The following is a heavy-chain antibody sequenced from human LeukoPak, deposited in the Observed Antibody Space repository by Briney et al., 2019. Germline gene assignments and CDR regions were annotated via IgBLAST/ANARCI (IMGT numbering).Heavy chain of an antibody. CDR3: ARVDLRAAFFDY. V-gene: IGHV4-4*07. Sequence: SETLSLTCTVSGGSISSYYWTWIRQPAGKGLEWIGRIYTSGNTGYNPSLKSRVTMSVDTSKNQFSLILSSVTAADTAVYYCARVDLRAAFFDYWGQGTLVTVSS. CDR2: IYTSGNT. D-gene: IGHD2-15*01. J-gene: IGHJ4*02. CDR1: GGSISSYY.